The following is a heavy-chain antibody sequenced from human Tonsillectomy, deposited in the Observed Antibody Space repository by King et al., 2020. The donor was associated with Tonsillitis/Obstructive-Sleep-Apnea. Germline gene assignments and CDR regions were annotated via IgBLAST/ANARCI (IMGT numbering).Heavy chain of an antibody. CDR3: ARDPIDDWNYVVGFDY. J-gene: IGHJ4*02. CDR2: INTNTGNP. V-gene: IGHV7-4-1*02. Sequence: QLVQSGSELKKPGASVKVSCKASGYSFTSYAINWVRQASGQGLEWMGWINTNTGNPTYAQGFTGRFVFSLATSVSTAYLQISSLKSEDTAVYYCARDPIDDWNYVVGFDYWGQGTLVTVSS. CDR1: GYSFTSYA. D-gene: IGHD1-7*01.